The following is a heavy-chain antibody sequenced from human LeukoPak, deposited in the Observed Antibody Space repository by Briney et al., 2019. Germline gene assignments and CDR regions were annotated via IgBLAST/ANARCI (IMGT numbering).Heavy chain of an antibody. Sequence: GGSLRLSCAASGFTFSTYPMHWVRQAPGKGLEWVALISYAGTNKYYADSVKGRFTISRDNSKNTLYLQMSSLRTEDTAVYYCARDHDSSGYYYPIGGWFDPWGQGTLVTVSS. CDR2: ISYAGTNK. V-gene: IGHV3-30-3*01. J-gene: IGHJ5*02. D-gene: IGHD3-22*01. CDR1: GFTFSTYP. CDR3: ARDHDSSGYYYPIGGWFDP.